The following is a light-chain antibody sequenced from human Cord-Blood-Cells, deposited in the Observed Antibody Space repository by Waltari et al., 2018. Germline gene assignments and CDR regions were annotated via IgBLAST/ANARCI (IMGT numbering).Light chain of an antibody. CDR2: KAS. Sequence: DIQITQSPSTLSASVGDRVTITCRASQSISSWLDWYQQKPGKAPKLLIYKASSLESGVPSRFSGRGSGTEFTLTISSLQPDDFATYYCQQYNSYSWTFGQGTKVEIK. V-gene: IGKV1-5*03. J-gene: IGKJ1*01. CDR3: QQYNSYSWT. CDR1: QSISSW.